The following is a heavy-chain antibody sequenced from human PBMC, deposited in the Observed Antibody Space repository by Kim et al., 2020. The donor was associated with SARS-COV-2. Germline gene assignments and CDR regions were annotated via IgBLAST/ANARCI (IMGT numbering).Heavy chain of an antibody. V-gene: IGHV1-69*13. J-gene: IGHJ4*02. Sequence: SVKVSCKASGGTFSSYAISWVRQAPGQGLEWMGGIIPIFGTANYAQKFQGRVTITADESTSTAYMELSSLRSEDTAVYYCARDYGSGSPLDYWGQGTLVTVSS. CDR3: ARDYGSGSPLDY. CDR1: GGTFSSYA. D-gene: IGHD3-10*01. CDR2: IIPIFGTA.